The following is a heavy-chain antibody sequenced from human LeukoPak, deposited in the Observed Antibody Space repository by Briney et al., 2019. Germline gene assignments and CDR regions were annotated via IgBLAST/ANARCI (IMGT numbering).Heavy chain of an antibody. Sequence: SETLSLTCTVSGGSISSSSYYWGWIRQPPGKGLEWIGSIYYSGSTYYNPSLKSRVTISVDTSKNQFSLKLSSVTAADTAVYYCASIEDDYGDYQMTFDIWGQGTMVTVSS. CDR2: IYYSGST. D-gene: IGHD4-17*01. J-gene: IGHJ3*02. V-gene: IGHV4-39*07. CDR1: GGSISSSSYY. CDR3: ASIEDDYGDYQMTFDI.